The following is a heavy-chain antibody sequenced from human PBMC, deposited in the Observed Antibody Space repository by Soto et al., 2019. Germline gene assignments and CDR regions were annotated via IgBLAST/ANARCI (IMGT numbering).Heavy chain of an antibody. CDR1: GFTFSSYS. CDR3: AREDLLAANAFDI. Sequence: EVQLVESGGGLVKPGGSLRLSCAASGFTFSSYSMNWVRQAPGKGLEWVSSISSSSTYIYYADSVKGRFTISRDNAKKSLYLQMNSLGAEDTAVYYCAREDLLAANAFDIWGQGTMVTVSS. D-gene: IGHD1-26*01. V-gene: IGHV3-21*01. J-gene: IGHJ3*02. CDR2: ISSSSTYI.